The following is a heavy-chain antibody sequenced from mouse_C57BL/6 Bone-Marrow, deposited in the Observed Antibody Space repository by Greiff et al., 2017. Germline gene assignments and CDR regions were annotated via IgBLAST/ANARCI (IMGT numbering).Heavy chain of an antibody. V-gene: IGHV1-15*01. CDR3: TRLFDY. CDR1: GYTFTDYE. Sequence: VQRVESGAELVRPGASVTLSCKASGYTFTDYEMHWVKQTPVHGLEWIGAIDPETGGTAYNQKFKGKAILTADKSSSTAYMELRSLTSEDSAVYYCTRLFDYWGQGTTLTVSS. J-gene: IGHJ2*01. CDR2: IDPETGGT.